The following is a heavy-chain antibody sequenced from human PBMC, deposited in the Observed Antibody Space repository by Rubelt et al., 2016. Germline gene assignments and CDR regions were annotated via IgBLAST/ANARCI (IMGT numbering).Heavy chain of an antibody. CDR3: VRANYFDY. CDR2: IHYSGST. Sequence: QVQLQESGPGLVKPSETLSLTCTVSGGSISSYYWSWIRQPPGKGLEWIGDIHYSGSTNYSPSLKSRVTISGDTSKNRFSLKVTSVTAADTAVYYCVRANYFDYWGQGTLVTGSS. J-gene: IGHJ4*02. V-gene: IGHV4-59*01. CDR1: GGSISSYY.